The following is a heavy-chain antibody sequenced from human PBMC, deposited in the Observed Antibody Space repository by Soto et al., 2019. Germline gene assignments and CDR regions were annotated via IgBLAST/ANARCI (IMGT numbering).Heavy chain of an antibody. CDR3: ARYRIVLRFFELSYYFDD. Sequence: GGSLRLSCAASGFTFSSYGMHWVRQAPGKGLEWVAVIWYDGSNKYYADSVKGRFTISRDNSKNTLYLQMNSLRAEDTAVYYCARYRIVLRFFELSYYFDDGVQGTLVTVSS. J-gene: IGHJ4*02. V-gene: IGHV3-33*01. CDR2: IWYDGSNK. D-gene: IGHD3-3*01. CDR1: GFTFSSYG.